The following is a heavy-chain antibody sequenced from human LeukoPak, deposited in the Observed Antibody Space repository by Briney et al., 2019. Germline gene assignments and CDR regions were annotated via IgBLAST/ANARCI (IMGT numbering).Heavy chain of an antibody. Sequence: SSETLSLTCAVYGGSFSGYYWSWIRQPPGKGLEWIGEINHSGSTNYNPSLKSRVTISVDTSKNQFSLKLSSVTAADTAVYYCAGGSSGRYYFDNWGQGTLVTVSS. CDR2: INHSGST. CDR1: GGSFSGYY. V-gene: IGHV4-34*01. J-gene: IGHJ4*02. D-gene: IGHD3-22*01. CDR3: AGGSSGRYYFDN.